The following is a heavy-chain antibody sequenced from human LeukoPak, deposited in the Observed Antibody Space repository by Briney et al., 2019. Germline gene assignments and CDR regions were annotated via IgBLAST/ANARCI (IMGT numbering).Heavy chain of an antibody. J-gene: IGHJ6*02. CDR1: GFIFSSYD. V-gene: IGHV3-30*18. Sequence: GRSLRLSCAASGFIFSSYDMHWARQAPGKGQEWVALISSDGTNKYYADAVKGRFTISRDNSKNTLYLQMNSLRGEDTAVYYCVKVLVTYTVDVWGQGTTVTVSS. CDR3: VKVLVTYTVDV. CDR2: ISSDGTNK. D-gene: IGHD1-1*01.